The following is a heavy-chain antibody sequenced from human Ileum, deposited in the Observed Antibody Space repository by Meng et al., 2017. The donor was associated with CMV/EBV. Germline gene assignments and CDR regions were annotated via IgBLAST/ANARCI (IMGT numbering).Heavy chain of an antibody. CDR1: GDSITTGNSY. V-gene: IGHV4-30-4*01. Sequence: QGQLQGSGPGLVTPSATLSLICSVSGDSITTGNSYWSWIRQAPGKDMEWIGYIYNSGKTDCNPSLKSRVTISIDTSKNQFSLKLTSVTAADTAVYYCARGRVAQDYWGQGTLVTVSS. CDR3: ARGRVAQDY. J-gene: IGHJ4*02. CDR2: IYNSGKT.